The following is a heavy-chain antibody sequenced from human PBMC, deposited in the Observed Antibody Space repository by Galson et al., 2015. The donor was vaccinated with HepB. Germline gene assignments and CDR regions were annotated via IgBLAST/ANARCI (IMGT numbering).Heavy chain of an antibody. Sequence: TLSLTCAVSGGSISSGGYSWTWIRQPPGKGLEWIGYISYGGSTYYNPSLKSRVTISVDTSKNQFSLRLRSVTAADTAMYYCARDQVTWAGGMDVWGQGTTVTVSS. D-gene: IGHD3/OR15-3a*01. CDR1: GGSISSGGYS. CDR3: ARDQVTWAGGMDV. CDR2: ISYGGST. J-gene: IGHJ6*02. V-gene: IGHV4-30-4*07.